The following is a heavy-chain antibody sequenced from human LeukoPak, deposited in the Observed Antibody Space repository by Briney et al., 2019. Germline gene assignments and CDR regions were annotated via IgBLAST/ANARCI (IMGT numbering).Heavy chain of an antibody. D-gene: IGHD3-10*01. CDR3: ESGSGSYEGDFT. V-gene: IGHV3-73*01. Sequence: GGSLELSCAASGFTLSGSAMHWVRQASRKGLEWVGRIRSKANSYATAYAASVKGRFTISRDDSKNTAYLQMNSVKTEDTAVYYCESGSGSYEGDFTWGQGTLVTVSS. CDR1: GFTLSGSA. J-gene: IGHJ5*02. CDR2: IRSKANSYAT.